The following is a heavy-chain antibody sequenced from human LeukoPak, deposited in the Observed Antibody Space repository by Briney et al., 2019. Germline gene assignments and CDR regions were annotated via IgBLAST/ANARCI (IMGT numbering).Heavy chain of an antibody. D-gene: IGHD3-10*01. CDR2: IYYSGST. Sequence: SETLSLTCTVSGGSISSSSYYWGWIRQPPGKGLEWIVSIYYSGSTYYNPSLKSRLTISVDTSKNQFSLKLSSVTAADTAVYYCARLEYYGSGTREGAFDTWGQGTMVTVSS. J-gene: IGHJ3*02. CDR3: ARLEYYGSGTREGAFDT. V-gene: IGHV4-39*01. CDR1: GGSISSSSYY.